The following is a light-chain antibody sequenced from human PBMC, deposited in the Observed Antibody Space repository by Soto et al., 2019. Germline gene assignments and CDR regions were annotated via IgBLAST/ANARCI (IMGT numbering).Light chain of an antibody. CDR3: QQSYSTPRIT. V-gene: IGKV3-20*01. CDR1: QSVSSY. CDR2: GAF. Sequence: EIVLTQSPGTLSLSPGERATLSCRASQSVSSYLAWYQQKPGQAPRLLIFGAFSRATGIPDRFSGSGSGTDFTLTISRLEPEDFATYYCQQSYSTPRITFGQGTRLEI. J-gene: IGKJ5*01.